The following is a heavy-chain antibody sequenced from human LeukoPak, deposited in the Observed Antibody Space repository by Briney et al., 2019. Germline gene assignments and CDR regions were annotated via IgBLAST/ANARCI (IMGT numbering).Heavy chain of an antibody. CDR3: AKVWVLLYGI. CDR1: GFTFSSYA. J-gene: IGHJ3*02. D-gene: IGHD3-22*01. V-gene: IGHV3-23*01. Sequence: GGSLRLSCAAPGFTFSSYAMSWVRQAPGKGLEWVSAISGSGGSTYYADSVKGRFTISGDNSKNTLYLQMNSLRAEDTAVYYCAKVWVLLYGIWGQGTMVTVSS. CDR2: ISGSGGST.